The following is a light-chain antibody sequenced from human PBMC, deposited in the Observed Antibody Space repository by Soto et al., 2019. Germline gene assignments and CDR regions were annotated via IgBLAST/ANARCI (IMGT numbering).Light chain of an antibody. Sequence: DIQMTQSPSSLSASVGDSVTITCQATQDITNYLNWYQQKPGKAPKLLIYDASNWATGVPSRFSGSGSGTDSSFTISSLQPEDLATYYCQQYGNLPLTFGGGTKVEIK. CDR1: QDITNY. J-gene: IGKJ4*01. CDR3: QQYGNLPLT. V-gene: IGKV1-33*01. CDR2: DAS.